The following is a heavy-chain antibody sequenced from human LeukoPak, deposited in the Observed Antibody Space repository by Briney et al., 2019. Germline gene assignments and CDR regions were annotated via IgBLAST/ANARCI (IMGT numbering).Heavy chain of an antibody. Sequence: SETLSLTCTVSGGSISSSSYYWGWIRQPPGKGLEWIGSIYYSGSTYCNPSLKSRVTISVDTSKNQFSLKLSSVTAADAAVYYCARLPNYYDSSGYYYYFDYWGQGTLVTVSS. V-gene: IGHV4-39*01. CDR3: ARLPNYYDSSGYYYYFDY. D-gene: IGHD3-22*01. J-gene: IGHJ4*02. CDR2: IYYSGST. CDR1: GGSISSSSYY.